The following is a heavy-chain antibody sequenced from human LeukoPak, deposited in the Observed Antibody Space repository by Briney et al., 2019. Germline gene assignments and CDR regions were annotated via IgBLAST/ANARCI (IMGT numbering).Heavy chain of an antibody. CDR3: AREYYAYDY. CDR1: GFSFSDYS. V-gene: IGHV3-69-1*01. CDR2: ITSSSIT. D-gene: IGHD3-3*01. J-gene: IGHJ4*02. Sequence: PGGSLRLSCAASGFSFSDYSMNWVRQAPGKGLEWVSSITSSSITYSADSVRGRFTISRDNAKNSLYLQMNSLRAEDTAVYFCAREYYAYDYWGQGTLVTVSS.